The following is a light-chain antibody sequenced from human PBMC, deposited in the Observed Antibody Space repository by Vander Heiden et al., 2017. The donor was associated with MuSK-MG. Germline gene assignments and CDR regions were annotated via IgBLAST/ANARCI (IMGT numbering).Light chain of an antibody. CDR1: QNNNKY. J-gene: IGKJ2*01. V-gene: IGKV1-39*01. CDR2: AAS. CDR3: QHSHSAPYT. Sequence: DIQMTQSPSSLSASVGDRVPIICRASQNNNKYLNWYQHKQGQPPKLLIYAASTLQNEVPSRCTGSGSGTDFTLTINSLQAEDVATYFCQHSHSAPYTFGQGTKLEIQ.